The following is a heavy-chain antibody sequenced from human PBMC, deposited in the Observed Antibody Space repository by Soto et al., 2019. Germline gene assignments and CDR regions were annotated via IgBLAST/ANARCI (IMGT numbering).Heavy chain of an antibody. CDR3: ARGPIVVVPAAPATFNWFGP. CDR1: GYTFTSYD. J-gene: IGHJ5*02. V-gene: IGHV1-8*01. Sequence: ASVKVSCKASGYTFTSYDINWVRQATGQGLEWMGWMNPNSGNTGYAQKFQGRVTMTRNTSISTAYMELSSLRSEDTAVYYCARGPIVVVPAAPATFNWFGPWGQGTLVTVSS. D-gene: IGHD2-2*01. CDR2: MNPNSGNT.